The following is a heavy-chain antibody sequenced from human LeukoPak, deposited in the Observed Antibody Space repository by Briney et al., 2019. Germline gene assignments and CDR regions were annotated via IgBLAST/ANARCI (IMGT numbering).Heavy chain of an antibody. V-gene: IGHV3-11*01. CDR1: GFTFSDYY. CDR2: ISSSGGTI. J-gene: IGHJ3*02. Sequence: GGSLRLPCVASGFTFSDYYMSWIRQAPGKGLECVSYISSSGGTIYYADSVKGRFTISRDNAKNSLYLQMNSLRAEDTAVYYCARDREPTDAFDIWGQGTMVTVSS. D-gene: IGHD1-26*01. CDR3: ARDREPTDAFDI.